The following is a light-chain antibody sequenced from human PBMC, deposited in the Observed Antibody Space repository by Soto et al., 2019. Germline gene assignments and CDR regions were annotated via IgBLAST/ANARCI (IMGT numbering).Light chain of an antibody. J-gene: IGKJ1*01. V-gene: IGKV3-15*01. CDR1: QSVSNN. CDR2: SAS. Sequence: EIVMTQSPATLSVSPGERATLSCRASQSVSNNLAWYQQKPGQAPRLLIYSASTRATGIPARFSGSGSGTEFTLTISSLQSEDFAVYYCQHFNNWPPWTFGQGTKVEIK. CDR3: QHFNNWPPWT.